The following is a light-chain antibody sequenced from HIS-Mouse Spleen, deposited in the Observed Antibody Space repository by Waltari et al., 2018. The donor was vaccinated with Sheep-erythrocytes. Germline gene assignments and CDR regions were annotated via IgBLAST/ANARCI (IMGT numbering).Light chain of an antibody. V-gene: IGLV3-1*01. CDR1: KSGDKY. Sequence: SYELTQPPPVAVSPGQTASITCSGDKSGDKYACWYQQKPGQSPVLVISQDSKRPSGIHEHVSGANSGHTATLTMSGTQAMDEADYDCQAWDSSTGVVFGGGTKLTVL. CDR3: QAWDSSTGVV. J-gene: IGLJ2*01. CDR2: QDS.